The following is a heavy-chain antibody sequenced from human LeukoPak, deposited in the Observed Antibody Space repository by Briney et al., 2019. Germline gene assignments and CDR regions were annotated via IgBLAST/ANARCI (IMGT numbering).Heavy chain of an antibody. J-gene: IGHJ6*02. Sequence: ASVKVSCTASGYTFTSYDINWVRQATGQGLEWMGWMNPNSGNTGYAQKFQGRVTMTRNTSISTAYMELSSLRSEDTAVYYCARYDSSGWYPYYYGMDVWGQGTTVTVSS. D-gene: IGHD6-19*01. CDR3: ARYDSSGWYPYYYGMDV. CDR2: MNPNSGNT. V-gene: IGHV1-8*01. CDR1: GYTFTSYD.